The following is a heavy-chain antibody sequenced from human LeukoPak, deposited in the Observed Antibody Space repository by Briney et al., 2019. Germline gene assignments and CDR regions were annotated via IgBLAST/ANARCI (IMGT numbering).Heavy chain of an antibody. D-gene: IGHD1-20*01. V-gene: IGHV1-18*01. Sequence: ASVKVSCKASGYTFTSYGISWVRQAPGQGLEWMGWISAYNGKTNYAQKLQGRVTLTTDTSTTTAYMELRSLRSDDTAVYYCARNGITGTPGAYDIWGQGTMVTVSS. CDR1: GYTFTSYG. CDR2: ISAYNGKT. CDR3: ARNGITGTPGAYDI. J-gene: IGHJ3*02.